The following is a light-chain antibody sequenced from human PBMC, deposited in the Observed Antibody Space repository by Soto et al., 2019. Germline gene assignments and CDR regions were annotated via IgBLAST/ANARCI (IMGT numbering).Light chain of an antibody. J-gene: IGLJ1*01. V-gene: IGLV2-11*01. CDR1: SSDVGGYNY. CDR3: CSYAGRYAYV. CDR2: DVS. Sequence: QSVLTQPRSVSGSPGQSVTISCAGTSSDVGGYNYVSWYQQHPGKAPKLMIYDVSKRPSGVPDRFSGSKSGNTASLTISGXQADDEADYYCCSYAGRYAYVFGTGTKVTVL.